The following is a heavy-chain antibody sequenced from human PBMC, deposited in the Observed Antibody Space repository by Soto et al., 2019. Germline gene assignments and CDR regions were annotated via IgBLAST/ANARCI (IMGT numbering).Heavy chain of an antibody. V-gene: IGHV3-66*01. J-gene: IGHJ4*02. CDR3: ATRMTTAPY. D-gene: IGHD4-17*01. CDR1: GFAVSAND. Sequence: EAHLVGSGGGLVQPGGSLRLSCADSGFAVSANDLSWVRQAPGKGLEWVSLIYSGGDTDYADSVRGRFTISRDNSKNTLYLQMNSLTAEDTAVYYCATRMTTAPYWGQGALVNVSS. CDR2: IYSGGDT.